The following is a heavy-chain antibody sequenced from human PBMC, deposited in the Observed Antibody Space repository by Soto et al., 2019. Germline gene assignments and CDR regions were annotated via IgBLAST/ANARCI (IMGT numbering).Heavy chain of an antibody. CDR2: ITSSSSAI. CDR3: ARGPVAAIDY. V-gene: IGHV3-48*01. J-gene: IGHJ4*02. Sequence: EVQLVKSGGGLVQTGGSLRLSCAASGFTFSSYSMNWVRQAPGKGLEWVSHITSSSSAIYYADSVKGQFTISRDNAKNSLYLQMNSLRAEDTAIYYCARGPVAAIDYWGQGILVTVSS. CDR1: GFTFSSYS. D-gene: IGHD6-19*01.